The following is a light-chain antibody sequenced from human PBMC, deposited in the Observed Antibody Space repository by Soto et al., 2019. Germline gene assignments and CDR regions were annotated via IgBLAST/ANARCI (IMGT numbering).Light chain of an antibody. CDR2: EVS. V-gene: IGLV2-8*01. CDR1: SSDVGGYNY. Sequence: QSALTQPPSASGSPGQSVTISCTGTSSDVGGYNYVSWYQQHPGKAPKLMIYEVSERPSGVPDRFSGSKSGNTASLTVSGLQAEDEADYYCSSYAGSNNVIFGGVTKLTVL. CDR3: SSYAGSNNVI. J-gene: IGLJ2*01.